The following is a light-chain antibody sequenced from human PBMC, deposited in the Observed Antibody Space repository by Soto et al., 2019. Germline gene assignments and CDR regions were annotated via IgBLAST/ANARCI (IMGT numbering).Light chain of an antibody. Sequence: QSVLTQPASVSGSTGQSVTISSTGTSSDVGLYDYVSWYQQHPGKATQLMIYAVSNPPSGVSNRFSASKSGNTASLFISGLQAEDEADYCWSSYTSDSSYVFGSGTKVTVL. V-gene: IGLV2-14*01. CDR2: AVS. J-gene: IGLJ1*01. CDR3: SSYTSDSSYV. CDR1: SSDVGLYDY.